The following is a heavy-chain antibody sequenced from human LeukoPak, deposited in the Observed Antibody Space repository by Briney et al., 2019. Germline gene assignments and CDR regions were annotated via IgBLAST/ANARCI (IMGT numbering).Heavy chain of an antibody. V-gene: IGHV3-48*04. D-gene: IGHD4-17*01. CDR3: VRGPTVTTRDGY. CDR2: ISSSSSSI. CDR1: GFTFSGYG. Sequence: GGSLRLSCAASGFTFSGYGLSWVRQAPGKGLEWISYISSSSSSIYYADSVKGRFTISRDNTKNSLYLQMNSLRAEDTAIYYCVRGPTVTTRDGYWGQGTLVTVSS. J-gene: IGHJ4*02.